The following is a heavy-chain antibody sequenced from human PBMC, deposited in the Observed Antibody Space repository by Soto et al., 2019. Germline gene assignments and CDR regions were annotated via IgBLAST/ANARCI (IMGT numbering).Heavy chain of an antibody. J-gene: IGHJ3*02. Sequence: QVQLQESGPGLVKPSQTLSLTCTVSGGSISSGGYYWSWIRQHPGKGLEWIGYIYYSGSTYYTPSLKSRVTISVDTSKNQFSLKLSSVTAADTAVYYCASEPSGYCSGGSCPDAFDIWGQGTMVTVSS. V-gene: IGHV4-31*03. D-gene: IGHD2-15*01. CDR3: ASEPSGYCSGGSCPDAFDI. CDR1: GGSISSGGYY. CDR2: IYYSGST.